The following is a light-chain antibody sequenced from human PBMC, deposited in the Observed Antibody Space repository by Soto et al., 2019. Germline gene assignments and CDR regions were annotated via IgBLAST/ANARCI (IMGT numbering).Light chain of an antibody. Sequence: QSVLTQPASVSGSPGQSITISCTGTSRDVGGYNYVSWYQHHPGKVPKVLIYEVSNRPSGVSTRFSGSKSGNTASLTISGLQAEDEAHYYCTSYTRGSTLVFGGGTKLTVL. V-gene: IGLV2-14*01. CDR2: EVS. J-gene: IGLJ2*01. CDR3: TSYTRGSTLV. CDR1: SRDVGGYNY.